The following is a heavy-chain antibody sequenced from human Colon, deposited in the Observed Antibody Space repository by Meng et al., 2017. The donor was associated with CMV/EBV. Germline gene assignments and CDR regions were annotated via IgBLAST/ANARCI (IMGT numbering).Heavy chain of an antibody. V-gene: IGHV5-51*01. Sequence: KVSCKGSGYSFTSYWIGWVRQMPGKGLEWMGIIYPGDSDTRYSPSFQGQVTISADKSISTAYLQWSSLKASDTAMYYCARPILSITGTTHAFDIWGQGTMVTVSS. CDR2: IYPGDSDT. CDR3: ARPILSITGTTHAFDI. D-gene: IGHD1-7*01. CDR1: GYSFTSYW. J-gene: IGHJ3*02.